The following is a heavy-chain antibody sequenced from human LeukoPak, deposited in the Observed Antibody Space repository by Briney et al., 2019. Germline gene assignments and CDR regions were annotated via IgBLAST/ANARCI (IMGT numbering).Heavy chain of an antibody. CDR3: ARVLAARPGDY. CDR2: INPSSGGT. J-gene: IGHJ4*02. V-gene: IGHV1-2*02. D-gene: IGHD6-6*01. CDR1: GYTFTGYY. Sequence: ASVKVSCKASGYTFTGYYMHWVRQAPGQGLEWMGWINPSSGGTNYAQKFQGRVTMTRDTSINTAYMDLRRLRSDDTAVYFCARVLAARPGDYWGQGTLVTVSS.